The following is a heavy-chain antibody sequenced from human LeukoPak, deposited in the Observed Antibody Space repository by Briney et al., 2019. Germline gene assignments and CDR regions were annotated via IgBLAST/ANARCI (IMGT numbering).Heavy chain of an antibody. CDR2: TRNKANSYTT. CDR1: GFTFSDHY. Sequence: PGGSLRLSCAASGFTFSDHYMDWVRQAPGKGLEWVGRTRNKANSYTTEYAASVKGRFTISRDDSKNSLYLQMNSLKTEDTAVYYCAGGYYDILTGYYNLDYWGQGTLVTVSS. J-gene: IGHJ4*02. V-gene: IGHV3-72*01. CDR3: AGGYYDILTGYYNLDY. D-gene: IGHD3-9*01.